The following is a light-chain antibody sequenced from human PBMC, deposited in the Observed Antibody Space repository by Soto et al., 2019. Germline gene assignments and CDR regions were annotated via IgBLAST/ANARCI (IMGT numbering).Light chain of an antibody. CDR1: QSVNNN. V-gene: IGKV3-15*01. CDR2: GAS. Sequence: ILMTQSPATLSVSPGERATLSCGASQSVNNNLAWYQQKPGQAPRLLIYGASTRATGVPARFSGSGSGTEFTLTISGLQSEDFAVYYCQQYNNWPPWTFGQGTKVEIK. CDR3: QQYNNWPPWT. J-gene: IGKJ1*01.